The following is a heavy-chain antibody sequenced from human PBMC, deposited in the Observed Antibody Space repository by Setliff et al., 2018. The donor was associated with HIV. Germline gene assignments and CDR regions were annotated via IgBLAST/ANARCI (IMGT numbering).Heavy chain of an antibody. J-gene: IGHJ3*02. CDR2: MYYTGTT. CDR3: ARGGVGTLRAGTFDI. V-gene: IGHV4-38-2*01. Sequence: SETLSLTCAVSGYSVSSGYYWAWIRQAPGKGLQWIGQMYYTGTTDYTPSLSSRVTISQDKSRNQFSLKLTSVTATDTGVYFCARGGVGTLRAGTFDIWTAGTMVTVSS. D-gene: IGHD3-16*01. CDR1: GYSVSSGYY.